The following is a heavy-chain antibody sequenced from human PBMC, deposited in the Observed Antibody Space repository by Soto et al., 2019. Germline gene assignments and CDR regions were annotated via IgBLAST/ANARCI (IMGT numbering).Heavy chain of an antibody. V-gene: IGHV1-69*13. J-gene: IGHJ5*02. CDR1: GGTFSSYA. CDR2: IIPIFGTA. Sequence: SVKVSFKASGGTFSSYAISWVRQAPGQGLEWMGGIIPIFGTANYAQKFQGRVTITADESTSTAYMELRSLRSDDTAVYYCARDDIYRQNWFDPWGQGTLVTVSS. D-gene: IGHD5-12*01. CDR3: ARDDIYRQNWFDP.